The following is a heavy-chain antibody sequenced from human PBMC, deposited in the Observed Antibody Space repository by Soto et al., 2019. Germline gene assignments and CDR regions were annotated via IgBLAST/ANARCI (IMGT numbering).Heavy chain of an antibody. Sequence: ASVKVSCKASGYTFTSYDITWVRPATGQGLEWMGCMNPNSGNTGYAQKFQGRVTMTRNTSISTAYMELSSLRSEDTAVYYCTYYDFWSGYPRGAFDIGGQGTMVTVSS. CDR3: TYYDFWSGYPRGAFDI. J-gene: IGHJ3*02. V-gene: IGHV1-8*01. CDR2: MNPNSGNT. D-gene: IGHD3-3*01. CDR1: GYTFTSYD.